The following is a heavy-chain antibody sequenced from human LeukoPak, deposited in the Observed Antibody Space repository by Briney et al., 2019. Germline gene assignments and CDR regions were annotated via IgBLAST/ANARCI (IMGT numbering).Heavy chain of an antibody. D-gene: IGHD5-18*01. V-gene: IGHV3-33*01. J-gene: IGHJ6*04. CDR1: GFTFSSYG. Sequence: GGSLRLSCAASGFTFSSYGMHWVRHAPGKGLEWEAVMWYDGSNKYYADSAKGRFTISRDNSKNTLYLQMNSLRAEDTAVYYCAREPYSYGDYFYYGMDVWGKGTTVTVSS. CDR3: AREPYSYGDYFYYGMDV. CDR2: MWYDGSNK.